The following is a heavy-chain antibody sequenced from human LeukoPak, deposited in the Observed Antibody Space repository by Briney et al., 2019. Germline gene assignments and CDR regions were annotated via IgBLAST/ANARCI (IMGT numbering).Heavy chain of an antibody. Sequence: ASVKVSCKASGYTFTSYDIHWVRQAPGQGLEWMGWINPNSGGTNYAQKFQGRVTMTRDTSISTAYMELSRLRSDDTAVYYCARVFQKQLSDYWGQGSLVTVSS. J-gene: IGHJ4*02. CDR2: INPNSGGT. V-gene: IGHV1-2*02. CDR3: ARVFQKQLSDY. D-gene: IGHD6-13*01. CDR1: GYTFTSYD.